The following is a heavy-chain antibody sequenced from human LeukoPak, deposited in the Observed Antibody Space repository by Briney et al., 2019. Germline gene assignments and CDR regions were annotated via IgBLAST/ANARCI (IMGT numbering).Heavy chain of an antibody. Sequence: PGGSLRLSCAASGFTFSNAWMSWVRQAPGKGLEWVGRIKSRTDGGTADYAAPVKGRFTISRGDSKNTLYLQMNSLRAEDTAVYYCAKPGGEYYDSSGYYYYFDYWGQGTLVTVSS. D-gene: IGHD3-22*01. CDR3: AKPGGEYYDSSGYYYYFDY. CDR2: IKSRTDGGTA. J-gene: IGHJ4*02. V-gene: IGHV3-15*01. CDR1: GFTFSNAW.